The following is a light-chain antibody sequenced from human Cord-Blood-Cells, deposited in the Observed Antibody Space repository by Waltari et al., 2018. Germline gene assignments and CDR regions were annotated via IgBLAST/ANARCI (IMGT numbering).Light chain of an antibody. Sequence: QSALTQPRSVSGSPGQSVTISCTGTSSDVGGYNYFSWYQQHPGKAPKLMIYDVSKRPSGVPGRFDVSKSGNTTSLTISGLQAEDEADYYCCSYAGSYTWVFGGGTKLTVL. J-gene: IGLJ3*02. CDR1: SSDVGGYNY. V-gene: IGLV2-11*01. CDR2: DVS. CDR3: CSYAGSYTWV.